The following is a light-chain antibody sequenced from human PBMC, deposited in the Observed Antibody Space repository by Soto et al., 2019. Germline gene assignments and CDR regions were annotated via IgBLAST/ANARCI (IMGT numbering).Light chain of an antibody. V-gene: IGLV2-14*01. CDR3: SSYTSSSTPWV. CDR2: DVS. J-gene: IGLJ3*02. Sequence: QSALTQPASVSGSPGQSITISCTGTSSDVGGYNYVSWYQQHPAKAPKLMIYDVSNRPSGVSNRFSGSKSGNTASLTISGLQAEDEADYYCSSYTSSSTPWVFGGGTQLTVL. CDR1: SSDVGGYNY.